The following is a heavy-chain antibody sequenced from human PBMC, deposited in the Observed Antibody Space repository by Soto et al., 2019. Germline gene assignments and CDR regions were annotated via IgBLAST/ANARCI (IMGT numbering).Heavy chain of an antibody. V-gene: IGHV3-33*01. CDR2: IWYAGSNK. J-gene: IGHJ4*02. CDR3: AREEGRGYCSSTSCYGEYYFDY. D-gene: IGHD2-2*01. Sequence: VAVIWYAGSNKYYADSVKGRFTISRDNSKNTLYLQMNSLRAEDTAVYYCAREEGRGYCSSTSCYGEYYFDYWGQGTLVTVSS.